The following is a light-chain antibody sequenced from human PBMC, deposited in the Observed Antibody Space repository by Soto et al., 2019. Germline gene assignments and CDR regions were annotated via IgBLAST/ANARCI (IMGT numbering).Light chain of an antibody. J-gene: IGKJ2*01. CDR2: KAS. CDR1: QSISNW. CDR3: QQYNSYPYT. V-gene: IGKV1-5*03. Sequence: DIQMTQSPSTLSASVGDRVTITCRASQSISNWLAWYQQKPGKAPKVVLYKASSSVSGDLSRFSVRGSWTEFTLTISSLQPDDSATYYCQQYNSYPYTFGQGTKLEI.